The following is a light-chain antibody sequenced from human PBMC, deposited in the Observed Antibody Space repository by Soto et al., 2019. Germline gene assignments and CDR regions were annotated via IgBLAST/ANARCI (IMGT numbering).Light chain of an antibody. CDR1: QTVRGNY. V-gene: IGKV3-20*01. J-gene: IGKJ1*01. CDR2: AAS. Sequence: EIVLTQSAGTLSLSPGERATLSCRASQTVRGNYLAWFQQRPGQAPRLLIYAASTRAAGVPDRFSGSGSGTDFSLTINRLEPEDFAVYYCHQYGPAPWTFGQGTKVEIK. CDR3: HQYGPAPWT.